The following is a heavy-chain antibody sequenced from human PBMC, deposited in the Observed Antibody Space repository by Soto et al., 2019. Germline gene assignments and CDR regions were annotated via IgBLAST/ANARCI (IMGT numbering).Heavy chain of an antibody. D-gene: IGHD3-3*02. CDR2: IDPSDSFT. CDR1: GYRFSDYW. J-gene: IGHJ3*01. V-gene: IGHV5-10-1*04. CDR3: PNWDLTFGSVHVFAM. Sequence: PGESLQISCQGSGYRFSDYWIHWVRQLPVKGLEWMGKIDPSDSFTTYSPSFQGRVAISVDTSINTAFLRWTGLKSSDTAMYYCPNWDLTFGSVHVFAMWGQGTMVTV.